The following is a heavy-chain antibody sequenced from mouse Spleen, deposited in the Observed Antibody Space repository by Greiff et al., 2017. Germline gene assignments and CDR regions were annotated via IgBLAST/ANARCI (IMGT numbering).Heavy chain of an antibody. Sequence: DVMLVESGGGLVKPGGSLKLSCAASGFTFSSYTMSWVRQTPAKRLEWVATISSGGGNTYYPDSVKGRFTISRDNARNTLYLQMSSLRSEDTAMYYCASLVALTGTGYWGQGTTLTVSS. J-gene: IGHJ2*01. D-gene: IGHD4-1*01. V-gene: IGHV5-9*01. CDR2: ISSGGGNT. CDR1: GFTFSSYT. CDR3: ASLVALTGTGY.